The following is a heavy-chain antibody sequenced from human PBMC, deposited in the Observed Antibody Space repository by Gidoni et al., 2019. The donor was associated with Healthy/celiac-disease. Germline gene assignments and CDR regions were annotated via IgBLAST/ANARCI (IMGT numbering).Heavy chain of an antibody. CDR1: GGSFSGYY. Sequence: QVQLQQWGAGLLKPSETLSLTCAVYGGSFSGYYWSWIRQPPGKGLEWIGEINHSGSTNYNPSLKSRVTISVDTSKNQFSLKLSSVTAADTAVYYCASDFDFDLWGRGTLVTVSS. CDR3: ASDFDFDL. CDR2: INHSGST. V-gene: IGHV4-34*01. J-gene: IGHJ2*01.